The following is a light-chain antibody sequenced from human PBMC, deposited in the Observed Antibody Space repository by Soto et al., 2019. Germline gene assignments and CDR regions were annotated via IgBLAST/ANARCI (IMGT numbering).Light chain of an antibody. CDR1: QSVTSRQ. Sequence: EIVLTQSPGTLSLSPGESATLSCRASQSVTSRQVAWYQQKPGQAPRLLIYGASSRATGIPDRFSGVGSETDFTLTISRLEPEDCAVYYCQQYDTSPHTFGQGTKLEIK. CDR2: GAS. CDR3: QQYDTSPHT. V-gene: IGKV3-20*01. J-gene: IGKJ2*01.